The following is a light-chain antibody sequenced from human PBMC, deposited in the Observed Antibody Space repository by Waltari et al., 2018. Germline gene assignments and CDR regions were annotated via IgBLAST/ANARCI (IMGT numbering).Light chain of an antibody. Sequence: EIVLTQSPGTLSWSPGERATLSCRASEFVGNDYLAWYQQKPGQAPRLLIYDASRRATGTPDRFSGSGSRTDFSLTISRLEPEDFAVYYCQQYYSSPWTFGQGTKVDI. CDR2: DAS. CDR3: QQYYSSPWT. CDR1: EFVGNDY. V-gene: IGKV3-20*01. J-gene: IGKJ1*01.